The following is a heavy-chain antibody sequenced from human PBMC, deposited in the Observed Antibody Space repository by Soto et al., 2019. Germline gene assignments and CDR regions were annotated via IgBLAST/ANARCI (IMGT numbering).Heavy chain of an antibody. CDR1: GYTFTDFW. V-gene: IGHV5-51*01. D-gene: IGHD3-22*01. CDR3: ARRDYYDSTAYFY. J-gene: IGHJ4*02. CDR2: VYPDDSDT. Sequence: RGESLKISCKGSGYTFTDFWIAWVRQMPGKGLEWMGLVYPDDSDTRYSPSLQGQVTISADKSISTAYLQWRSLKASDTAMYYCARRDYYDSTAYFYWGQGTLVTVSS.